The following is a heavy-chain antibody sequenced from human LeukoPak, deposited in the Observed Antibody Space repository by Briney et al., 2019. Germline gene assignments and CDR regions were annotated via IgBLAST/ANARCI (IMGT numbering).Heavy chain of an antibody. CDR3: ARDPLDGSSWYGGYFDY. V-gene: IGHV3-53*01. D-gene: IGHD6-13*01. Sequence: GGSLRLSCAASGIAVSSNYMSWVRHAPGKGLEWVSVIYSGGRTYYADSVKGRFTISRDNSKNTLYLQMNSLRAEDTAVYYCARDPLDGSSWYGGYFDYWGQGTLVTVSS. CDR2: IYSGGRT. J-gene: IGHJ4*02. CDR1: GIAVSSNY.